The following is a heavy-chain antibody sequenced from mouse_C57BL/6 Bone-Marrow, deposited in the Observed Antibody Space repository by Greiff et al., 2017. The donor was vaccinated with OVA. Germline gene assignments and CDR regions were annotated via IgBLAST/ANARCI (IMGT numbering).Heavy chain of an antibody. V-gene: IGHV1-61*01. CDR1: GYTFTIYF. Sequence: VQLPQPGAELVRPGSSVELYCNPSGYTFTIYFMDCVKHIPVQFLSSIGNIYPSDSETHYNQKFKDKATLTVDKSSSTAYMQLSSLTSEDSAVYYCAAFAYWGQGTLVTVSA. J-gene: IGHJ3*01. CDR2: IYPSDSET. CDR3: AAFAY.